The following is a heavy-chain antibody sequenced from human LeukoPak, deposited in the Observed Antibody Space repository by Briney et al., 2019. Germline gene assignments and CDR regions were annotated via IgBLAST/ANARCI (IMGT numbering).Heavy chain of an antibody. J-gene: IGHJ4*02. D-gene: IGHD3-10*01. V-gene: IGHV3-7*01. Sequence: GGSLRLSCAASGFTFSNYWMTWVRQAPGKGLEWVANIKEDGSEIFYVDSVKGRFTISSDNARNSLYLQMNSLRAEDTAVYCCTRTPDGVDYWGQGTLVTVSS. CDR3: TRTPDGVDY. CDR2: IKEDGSEI. CDR1: GFTFSNYW.